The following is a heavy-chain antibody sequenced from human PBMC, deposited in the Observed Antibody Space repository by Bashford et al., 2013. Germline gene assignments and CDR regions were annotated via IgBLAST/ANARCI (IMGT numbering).Heavy chain of an antibody. D-gene: IGHD6-13*01. J-gene: IGHJ4*02. CDR3: AKLIAAAVNFDY. CDR2: ISYDGSSD. Sequence: VRQAPGKGLEWVAVISYDGSSDYYADSVKGRFTISRDNSKNKLYLQMNSLRVEDTAVYYCAKLIAAAVNFDYWGQGTLVTVSS. V-gene: IGHV3-30*18.